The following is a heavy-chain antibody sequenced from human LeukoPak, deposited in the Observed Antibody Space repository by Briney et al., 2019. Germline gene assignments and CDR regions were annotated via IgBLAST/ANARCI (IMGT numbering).Heavy chain of an antibody. CDR1: GGSISSYY. D-gene: IGHD2-2*01. Sequence: PSETLSLTCTVSGGSISSYYWSWIRQPPGKGLEWIGYIYYSGSANYNPSLKNRVTISVDTSKNQFSLKLSSVTAADTAVYYCARVTKTYYYYMDVWGKGTTVTVSS. J-gene: IGHJ6*03. V-gene: IGHV4-59*01. CDR2: IYYSGSA. CDR3: ARVTKTYYYYMDV.